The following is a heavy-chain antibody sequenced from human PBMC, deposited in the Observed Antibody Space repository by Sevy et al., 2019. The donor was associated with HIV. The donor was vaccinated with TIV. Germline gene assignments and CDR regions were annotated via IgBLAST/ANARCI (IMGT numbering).Heavy chain of an antibody. D-gene: IGHD1-26*01. CDR2: FDPEDGET. V-gene: IGHV1-24*01. Sequence: ASVKVSCKVSGYSLTELAMHWVRQAPGKGFEWMGGFDPEDGETIYSQKFQGRVTMTEDTSTDTAYMELRSLRSADTAVYYCATDLVGSRFGWGQGTLVTVSS. J-gene: IGHJ4*02. CDR3: ATDLVGSRFG. CDR1: GYSLTELA.